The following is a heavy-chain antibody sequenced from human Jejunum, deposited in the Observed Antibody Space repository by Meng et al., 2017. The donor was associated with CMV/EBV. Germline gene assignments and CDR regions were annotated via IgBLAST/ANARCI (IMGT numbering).Heavy chain of an antibody. CDR2: IKQDGSAT. V-gene: IGHV3-7*01. D-gene: IGHD3-16*01. CDR3: ASTLTSDN. Sequence: SCAVSGFTYSNFWMSWVRQSPGMGLEWVANIKQDGSATYYADSVKGRFTISRDNAKNSLFLQMDSLRAEDTAVYYCASTLTSDNWGQGTLVTVSS. CDR1: GFTYSNFW. J-gene: IGHJ1*01.